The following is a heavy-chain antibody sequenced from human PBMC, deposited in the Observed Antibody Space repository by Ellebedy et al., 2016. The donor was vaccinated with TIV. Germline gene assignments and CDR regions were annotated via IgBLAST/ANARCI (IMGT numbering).Heavy chain of an antibody. CDR3: TRGVVVTTSYSQY. CDR2: ISYDGRNE. CDR1: GFTFSTYG. Sequence: GGSLRLSCAASGFTFSTYGMHWVRQAPGKGLEWVAVISYDGRNEYYADSVRGRFTISRDNSNNTLYLHINSLRAEDTALYYCTRGVVVTTSYSQYWGQGTLVTVSS. V-gene: IGHV3-30*03. J-gene: IGHJ1*01. D-gene: IGHD2-21*02.